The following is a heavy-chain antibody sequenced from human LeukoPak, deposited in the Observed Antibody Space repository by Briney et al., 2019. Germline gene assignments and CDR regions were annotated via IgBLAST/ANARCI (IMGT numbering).Heavy chain of an antibody. Sequence: PGGSLRLSCAASGFTFSSYAMSWVRQAPGKGLEWVSAISGSGGSTYYADSVKGRFTISRDNSKNTLYLQMNSLRAEDTAVYYCAFTGRERYCSSTSCYSGYYWGQGTLVTVSS. J-gene: IGHJ4*02. D-gene: IGHD2-2*01. CDR1: GFTFSSYA. CDR3: AFTGRERYCSSTSCYSGYY. CDR2: ISGSGGST. V-gene: IGHV3-23*01.